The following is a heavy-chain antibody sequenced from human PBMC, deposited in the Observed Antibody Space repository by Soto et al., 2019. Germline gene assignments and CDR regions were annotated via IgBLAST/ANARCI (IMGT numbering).Heavy chain of an antibody. CDR2: IFSNDEK. D-gene: IGHD3-10*01. V-gene: IGHV2-26*01. CDR1: VFSLSNARMG. J-gene: IGHJ4*02. CDR3: TRIRPAGGFAY. Sequence: QVTLKESGPVLVKPTETLKLTCTVSVFSLSNARMGVSWIRQPPGKSLEWLAHIFSNDEKSYSTSLKSRLTISKETSKSQVLLTRTNMDPVDTATCYWTRIRPAGGFAYWGQGTLVTVSS.